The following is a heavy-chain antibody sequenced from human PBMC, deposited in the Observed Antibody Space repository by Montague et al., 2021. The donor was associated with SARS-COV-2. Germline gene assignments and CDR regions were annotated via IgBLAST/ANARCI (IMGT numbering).Heavy chain of an antibody. CDR1: GGSVSSSPYY. J-gene: IGHJ2*01. Sequence: SETLSLTCTVSGGSVSSSPYYWGWIRQPPGRGLEWVGSISYSGRTYFSPSLKSRLTVSVDSSENQFSLRLSSVTAADTAVYYCARQVGGGLWYFDLWGRGTLVTVSS. V-gene: IGHV4-39*01. D-gene: IGHD1-26*01. CDR3: ARQVGGGLWYFDL. CDR2: ISYSGRT.